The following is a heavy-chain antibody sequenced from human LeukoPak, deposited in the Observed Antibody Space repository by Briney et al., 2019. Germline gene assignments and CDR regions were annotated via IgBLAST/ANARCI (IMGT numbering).Heavy chain of an antibody. CDR3: ARGTIAAAGTGFDY. CDR1: GGSFSGPY. D-gene: IGHD6-13*01. V-gene: IGHV4-59*10. CDR2: IYTSGST. J-gene: IGHJ4*02. Sequence: PSETLSLTCAVYGGSFSGPYWSWIRQPAGKGLEWIGRIYTSGSTNYNPSLKSRVTISVDTSKNQFSLKLSSVTAADTAVYYCARGTIAAAGTGFDYWGQGTLVTVSS.